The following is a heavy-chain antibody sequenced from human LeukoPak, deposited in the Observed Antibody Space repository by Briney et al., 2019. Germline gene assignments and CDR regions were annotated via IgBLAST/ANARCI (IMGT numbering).Heavy chain of an antibody. J-gene: IGHJ4*02. CDR1: GFSFSSYS. V-gene: IGHV3-48*01. D-gene: IGHD4-23*01. Sequence: PGGSLRLSCAASGFSFSSYSMNWVRQAPGKGPEWVSYISGSSSRIYYADSVKGRFTIPRDNAKTSLYLQMNSLRAEDTAVYYCARAPPDYGGYTNDYWGQGTLVTVSS. CDR2: ISGSSSRI. CDR3: ARAPPDYGGYTNDY.